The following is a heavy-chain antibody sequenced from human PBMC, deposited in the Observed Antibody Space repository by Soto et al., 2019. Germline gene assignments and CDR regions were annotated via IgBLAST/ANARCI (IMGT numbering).Heavy chain of an antibody. D-gene: IGHD6-13*01. CDR3: ARARNYSSSWYGGVVFDI. J-gene: IGHJ3*02. CDR1: GYTFTGYY. Sequence: SVKVSCKASGYTFTGYYMHWVRQAPGQGLEWMGWINPNSGGTNYAQKFQGWVTMTRDTSISTAYMELSRLRSDDTAVYYCARARNYSSSWYGGVVFDIWGQGKMVTVSS. CDR2: INPNSGGT. V-gene: IGHV1-2*04.